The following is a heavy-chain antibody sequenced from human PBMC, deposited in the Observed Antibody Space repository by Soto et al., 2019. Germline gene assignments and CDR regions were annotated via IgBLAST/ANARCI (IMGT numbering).Heavy chain of an antibody. V-gene: IGHV1-69*13. J-gene: IGHJ4*02. CDR3: ARGGTIFGVVIVFDY. D-gene: IGHD3-3*01. CDR1: GGTFSSYA. CDR2: IIPIFGTA. Sequence: ASVKVSCKASGGTFSSYAISWVRQAPGQGLEWMGGIIPIFGTANYAQKFQGRVTITADESTSTAYMELSSLRSEDTAVYYCARGGTIFGVVIVFDYWGQGTLVTVSS.